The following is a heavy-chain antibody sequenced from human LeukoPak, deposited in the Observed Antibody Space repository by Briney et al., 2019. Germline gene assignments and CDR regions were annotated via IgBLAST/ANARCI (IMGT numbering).Heavy chain of an antibody. CDR3: ARDRLRAPQFDY. D-gene: IGHD2-21*02. J-gene: IGHJ4*02. CDR1: GFTFSSYE. V-gene: IGHV3-48*03. Sequence: GGSLRLSCAASGFTFSSYEMNWVRQAPGKGLEWVSYISSSGSTIYYADSVKGRFTISRDNAKNSLYLQMDSLRVEDTAVYYCARDRLRAPQFDYWGQGTLVTVSS. CDR2: ISSSGSTI.